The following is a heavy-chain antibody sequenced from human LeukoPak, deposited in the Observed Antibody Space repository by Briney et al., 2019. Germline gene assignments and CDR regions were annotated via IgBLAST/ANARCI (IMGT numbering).Heavy chain of an antibody. CDR2: ISGSGGGT. D-gene: IGHD5-12*01. CDR3: AKAFSAYENWPPNWFDP. V-gene: IGHV3-23*01. J-gene: IGHJ5*02. Sequence: GGSLRLSCAASGFTFSTFAMSWVRQAPGKGLEWVSAISGSGGGTYYADSVKGRLTISRDNSKNTLYLQMSSLRAEDTAIYYCAKAFSAYENWPPNWFDPWGQGTLVTVSS. CDR1: GFTFSTFA.